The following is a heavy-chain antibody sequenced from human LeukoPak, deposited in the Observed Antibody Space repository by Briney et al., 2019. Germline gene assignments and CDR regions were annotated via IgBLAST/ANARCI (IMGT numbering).Heavy chain of an antibody. J-gene: IGHJ4*02. CDR2: ISGSGSI. CDR1: GFSFSNYA. CDR3: AKESYYDGTGFYTG. Sequence: GGSLRLSCAASGFSFSNYAMSWVRQAPGKGPEWVSRISGSGSIDYADSVKGRFTISRDNSKNTLYLQMNSLRAEDTAVYYCAKESYYDGTGFYTGWGQGNLVTVSS. V-gene: IGHV3-23*01. D-gene: IGHD3-22*01.